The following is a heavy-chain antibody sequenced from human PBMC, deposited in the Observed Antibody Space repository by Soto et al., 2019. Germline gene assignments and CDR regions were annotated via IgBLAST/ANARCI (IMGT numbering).Heavy chain of an antibody. D-gene: IGHD3-3*01. CDR3: TRQIQVLRFLEPGGH. J-gene: IGHJ4*02. V-gene: IGHV3-73*01. Sequence: GGSLRLSCAASGFTFSGSAMHWVRQASGKGLEWVGRIRSKANSYATAYAASVKGRFTISRDDSKNTAYLQMNSLKTEDTAVYYCTRQIQVLRFLEPGGHWGQGTLVTVSS. CDR2: IRSKANSYAT. CDR1: GFTFSGSA.